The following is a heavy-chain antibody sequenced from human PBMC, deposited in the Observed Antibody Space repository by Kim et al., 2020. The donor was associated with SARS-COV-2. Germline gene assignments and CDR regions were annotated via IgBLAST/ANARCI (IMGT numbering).Heavy chain of an antibody. V-gene: IGHV3-30*04. CDR2: ISYDGSNK. CDR1: GFTFSSYA. Sequence: GGSLRLSCAASGFTFSSYAMHWVRQAPGKGLEWVAVISYDGSNKYYADSVKGRFTISRDNSKNTLYLQMNSLRAEDTAVYYCAKGSGSYRPPFDHWGQGTLVTVSS. CDR3: AKGSGSYRPPFDH. J-gene: IGHJ4*02. D-gene: IGHD1-26*01.